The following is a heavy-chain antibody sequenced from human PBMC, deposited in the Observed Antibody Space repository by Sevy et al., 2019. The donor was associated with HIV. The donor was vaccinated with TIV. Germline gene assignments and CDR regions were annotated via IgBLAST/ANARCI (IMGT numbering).Heavy chain of an antibody. D-gene: IGHD5-18*01. CDR1: GFTFDDYA. CDR3: AKGTSYNSYGYKSAFDI. J-gene: IGHJ3*02. V-gene: IGHV3-9*01. CDR2: ICWNSGSI. Sequence: GGSLRLSCAASGFTFDDYAMHWVRQAPGKGLEWVSGICWNSGSIGYADAVKGGFTISRDNAKKSLYLQKNSLGGEEKAVFYCAKGTSYNSYGYKSAFDIWGQGTMVTVSS.